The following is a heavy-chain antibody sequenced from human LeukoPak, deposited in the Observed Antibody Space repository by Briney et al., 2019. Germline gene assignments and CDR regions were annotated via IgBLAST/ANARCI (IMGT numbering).Heavy chain of an antibody. CDR2: ISSSGSTI. V-gene: IGHV3-48*03. J-gene: IGHJ4*02. Sequence: GESLRLSCAASGFTFNSYAFNWVRQAPGKGLEWVSYISSSGSTIYYADSVKGRFTISRDNAKNSLYLQMNSLRAEDTAVYYCARDHGSGYSSSWSDYWGQGTLVTVSS. CDR1: GFTFNSYA. D-gene: IGHD6-13*01. CDR3: ARDHGSGYSSSWSDY.